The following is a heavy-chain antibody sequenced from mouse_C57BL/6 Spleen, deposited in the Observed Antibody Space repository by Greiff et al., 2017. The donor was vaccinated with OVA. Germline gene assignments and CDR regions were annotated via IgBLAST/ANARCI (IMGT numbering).Heavy chain of an antibody. Sequence: VQLQQPGTELVKPGASVKLSCTASGYTFTSYWMHWVKQRPGQGLEWIGNINPSNGGTNYNEKFKSKATLTVDKSSSTAYMQLSSLTSEDSAVYYCARPYYDYEYYFDYWGQGTTLTVSS. CDR1: GYTFTSYW. J-gene: IGHJ2*01. V-gene: IGHV1-53*01. CDR2: INPSNGGT. D-gene: IGHD2-4*01. CDR3: ARPYYDYEYYFDY.